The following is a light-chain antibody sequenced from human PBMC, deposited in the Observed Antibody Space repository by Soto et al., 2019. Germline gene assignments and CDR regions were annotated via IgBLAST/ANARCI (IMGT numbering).Light chain of an antibody. Sequence: QSALTQPASVSGSPGQSITISCTGTSSDVGGYNYVSWYQQHPGKAPKLRIYEVSNRPSGVSNRFSGSKSGHTASLTISGLQAEDEADYYCSSYTSSSLEVFGTGTKVTVL. CDR2: EVS. CDR1: SSDVGGYNY. CDR3: SSYTSSSLEV. V-gene: IGLV2-14*01. J-gene: IGLJ1*01.